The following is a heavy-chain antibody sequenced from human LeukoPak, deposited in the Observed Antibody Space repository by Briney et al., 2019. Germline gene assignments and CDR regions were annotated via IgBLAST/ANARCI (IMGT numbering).Heavy chain of an antibody. CDR1: GFTFSDYY. CDR2: LSGGGDSK. Sequence: GGSLRLPCAASGFTFSDYYMSWIRQAPGKGLEWVSDLSGGGDSKFYADSVKGRFTISRDNAKKSLYLQVSSLRAEDTAVYYCARRAYSNHFFDYWGQGTLVTVSS. J-gene: IGHJ4*02. D-gene: IGHD4-11*01. CDR3: ARRAYSNHFFDY. V-gene: IGHV3-11*01.